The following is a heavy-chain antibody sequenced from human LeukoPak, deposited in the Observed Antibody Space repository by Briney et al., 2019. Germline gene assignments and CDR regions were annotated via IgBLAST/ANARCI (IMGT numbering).Heavy chain of an antibody. J-gene: IGHJ4*02. CDR1: GGSISSSSYY. V-gene: IGHV4-39*07. Sequence: SETLSLTCTVSGGSISSSSYYWGWIRQPPGKGLEWIGSIYYSGSTYYNPSLKSRATISVDTSKNQFSLKLSSVTAADTAVYYCARVITMIVVVDYWGQGTLVTVSS. CDR2: IYYSGST. D-gene: IGHD3-22*01. CDR3: ARVITMIVVVDY.